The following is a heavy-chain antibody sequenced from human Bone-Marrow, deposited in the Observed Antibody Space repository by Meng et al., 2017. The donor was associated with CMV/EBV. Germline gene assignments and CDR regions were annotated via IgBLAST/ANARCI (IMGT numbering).Heavy chain of an antibody. CDR2: ISGSGLTT. CDR1: GFPFSSYV. D-gene: IGHD5-18*01. CDR3: ARVPSPGDTAMVLVDY. V-gene: IGHV3-23*01. J-gene: IGHJ4*02. Sequence: GESLKISCAASGFPFSSYVMSWVRQAPGKGLEWVSAISGSGLTTYYTDSVKGRFTISRDNAKNSLYLQMNSLRAEDTAVYYCARVPSPGDTAMVLVDYWGQGTLVTVSS.